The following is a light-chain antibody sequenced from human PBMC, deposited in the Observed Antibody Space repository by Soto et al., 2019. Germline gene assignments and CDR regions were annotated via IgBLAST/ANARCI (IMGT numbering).Light chain of an antibody. J-gene: IGKJ1*01. Sequence: DIQMTQSPSSLSASVGDRVTITCRASQSISSYLNWYQQKPGKAPKLLIYAASSLQSGVPSRFSGSGSGTDFTLTISSLQTADFATYYCQQSSEATWTFGQGTKVEIK. V-gene: IGKV1-39*01. CDR1: QSISSY. CDR3: QQSSEATWT. CDR2: AAS.